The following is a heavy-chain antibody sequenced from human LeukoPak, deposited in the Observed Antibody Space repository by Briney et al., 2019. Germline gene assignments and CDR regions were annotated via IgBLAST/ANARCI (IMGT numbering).Heavy chain of an antibody. CDR1: GFTFSSYW. Sequence: GGSLRLSCAASGFTFSSYWMSWVRQAPGKGLEWVANIKQDGSEKYYVDSVKGRFTISRDNAKNSLYLQMNSLRAEDTAVYYCARDWGYYDSSGYPHYWGQGTLATVSS. CDR2: IKQDGSEK. J-gene: IGHJ4*02. V-gene: IGHV3-7*01. D-gene: IGHD3-22*01. CDR3: ARDWGYYDSSGYPHY.